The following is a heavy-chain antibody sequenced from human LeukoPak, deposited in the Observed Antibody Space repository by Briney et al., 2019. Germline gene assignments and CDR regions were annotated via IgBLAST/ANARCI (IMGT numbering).Heavy chain of an antibody. CDR1: GFTFSTYG. J-gene: IGHJ4*02. V-gene: IGHV3-33*01. D-gene: IGHD3-22*01. Sequence: GGSLRLSCAASGFTFSTYGMHWVRQAPGKGLEWVAVIWRDGSNKYYSDSVKGRFTISRDNSKSTVYLQMNSLRAEDTAVYYCTSQQYYYDSSVWAEAFDYWGQGILVSVSS. CDR2: IWRDGSNK. CDR3: TSQQYYYDSSVWAEAFDY.